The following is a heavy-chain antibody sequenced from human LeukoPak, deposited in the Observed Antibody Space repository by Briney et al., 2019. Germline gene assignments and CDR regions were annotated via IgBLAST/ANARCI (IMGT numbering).Heavy chain of an antibody. Sequence: SETLSLTCTISGGSIGGDHWSWIRQAPGKGLEWIGSIYYSGSTYYNPSLKSRVSMSVGTSKNQFSLKLTSVTAADTAVYFCARRVQIWEFDSWGQGTLVTVSS. CDR3: ARRVQIWEFDS. J-gene: IGHJ4*02. CDR2: IYYSGST. V-gene: IGHV4-59*04. CDR1: GGSIGGDH. D-gene: IGHD5-18*01.